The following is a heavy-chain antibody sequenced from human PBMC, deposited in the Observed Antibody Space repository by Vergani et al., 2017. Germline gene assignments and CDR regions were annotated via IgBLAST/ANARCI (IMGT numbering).Heavy chain of an antibody. CDR3: ASDYYDSSGYYTTDY. D-gene: IGHD3-22*01. CDR1: GFTFSSYE. V-gene: IGHV3-48*03. Sequence: EVQLVESGGGLVQPGGSLRLSCAASGFTFSSYEMNWVRQAPGKGLEWVSYISSSGSTIYYADSVKGRFTSSRDNANNSLYLQMNSLRAEDTAVYYCASDYYDSSGYYTTDYWGQGTLVTVSS. CDR2: ISSSGSTI. J-gene: IGHJ4*02.